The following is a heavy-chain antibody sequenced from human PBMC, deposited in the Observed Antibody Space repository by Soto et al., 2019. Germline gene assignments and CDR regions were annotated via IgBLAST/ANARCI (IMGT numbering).Heavy chain of an antibody. CDR2: INHSGST. CDR1: GGSFSGYY. V-gene: IGHV4-34*01. D-gene: IGHD2-8*02. Sequence: PSETLSLTCAVYGGSFSGYYWTWSRQPPGTGLEWIGEINHSGSTNYNPSLKSRVTISVDTSKNQVSLKLTSVTAAATAVYYCARDKITGLFDYWGQGTLVT. CDR3: ARDKITGLFDY. J-gene: IGHJ4*02.